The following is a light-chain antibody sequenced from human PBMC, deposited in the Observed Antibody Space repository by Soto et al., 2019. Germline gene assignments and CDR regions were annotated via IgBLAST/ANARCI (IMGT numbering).Light chain of an antibody. V-gene: IGLV2-23*02. J-gene: IGLJ3*02. CDR2: EVT. CDR3: CSYAGGTTWV. Sequence: QSALTQPASVSGSPGQSITISCTGTSSDVGSYSLVSWFQQYPGRAPNLMIYEVTKRPSGVSNRFSGSKSGNTASLTISGLQAEDEADYYCCSYAGGTTWVFGGGTKVTVL. CDR1: SSDVGSYSL.